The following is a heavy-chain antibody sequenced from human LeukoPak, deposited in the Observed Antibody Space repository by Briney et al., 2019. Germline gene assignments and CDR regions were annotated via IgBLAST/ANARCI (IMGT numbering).Heavy chain of an antibody. CDR1: GGSISSSSYY. CDR3: ARQGYYDFWGTDYYFDY. D-gene: IGHD3-3*01. J-gene: IGHJ4*02. CDR2: IYYSGST. V-gene: IGHV4-39*01. Sequence: PSETLSLTCTVSGGSISSSSYYWGWIRQPPGKGLEWIGSIYYSGSTYYNPSLKSRVTISVDTSKNQFSLKLSSVTAADTAVYYCARQGYYDFWGTDYYFDYWGQGTLVTVSS.